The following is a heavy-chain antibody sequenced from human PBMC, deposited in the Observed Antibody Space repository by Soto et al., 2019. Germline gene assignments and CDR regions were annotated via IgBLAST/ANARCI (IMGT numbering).Heavy chain of an antibody. V-gene: IGHV3-7*05. CDR3: ARDEVGGYFEY. J-gene: IGHJ4*02. CDR1: GFTFSNYW. D-gene: IGHD6-13*01. CDR2: IKEDGSEK. Sequence: GGSLRLSCEASGFTFSNYWLSWVRQTPGKGLEWVANIKEDGSEKFYEDSVKGRFTISRDNAKNLVSLQMNSLRVEDTALYYCARDEVGGYFEYWGQGSLVTVPQ.